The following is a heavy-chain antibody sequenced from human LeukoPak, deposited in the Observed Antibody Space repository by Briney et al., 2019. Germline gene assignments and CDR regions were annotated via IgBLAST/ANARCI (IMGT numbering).Heavy chain of an antibody. CDR2: ISDSGADT. CDR1: GFTFSSYA. J-gene: IGHJ4*02. V-gene: IGHV3-23*01. CDR3: AKESLE. Sequence: GGSLRLSCAASGFTFSSYAMSWVRQAPGKGLEWVSSISDSGADTYYADSVKGQFTTSRDNSNNTLYLQMNSLRAEDTAVYYCAKESLEWGQGTLVTVSS.